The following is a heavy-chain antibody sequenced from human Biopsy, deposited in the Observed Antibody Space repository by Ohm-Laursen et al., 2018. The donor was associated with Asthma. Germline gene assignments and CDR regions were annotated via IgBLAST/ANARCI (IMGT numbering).Heavy chain of an antibody. CDR1: GGSVSTGSYY. CDR3: ARAGALIVGATMGY. V-gene: IGHV4-61*01. Sequence: GTLSLTCAVSGGSVSTGSYYWSWIRQPPGKGLEWLGYIYYTGSDNYNPSLKSRVTISVDTSKNQFSLRLNSVTAADTAVYYCARAGALIVGATMGYWGQGTLVTVSS. CDR2: IYYTGSD. J-gene: IGHJ4*02. D-gene: IGHD1-26*01.